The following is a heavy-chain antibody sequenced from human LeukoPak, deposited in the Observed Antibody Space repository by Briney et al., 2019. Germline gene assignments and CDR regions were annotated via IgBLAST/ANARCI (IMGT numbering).Heavy chain of an antibody. CDR3: AILLLHSGSYCRFLDY. J-gene: IGHJ4*02. CDR2: IYYSGST. V-gene: IGHV4-39*01. D-gene: IGHD3-10*01. Sequence: PSETLSLTCTVSGGSISSSSYYWGWIRQPPGQGLEWIGSIYYSGSTYYNPSLKSRVTISVDTSKNQFSLELSSVTAADTAVYYCAILLLHSGSYCRFLDYWGQGTLVTVSS. CDR1: GGSISSSSYY.